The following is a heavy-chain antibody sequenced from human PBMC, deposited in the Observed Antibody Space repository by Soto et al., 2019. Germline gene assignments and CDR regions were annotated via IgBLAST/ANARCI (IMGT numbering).Heavy chain of an antibody. D-gene: IGHD6-13*01. V-gene: IGHV6-1*01. CDR3: ARDGQQLVLDS. CDR2: TYYRSKWYN. CDR1: VDSVSSNSAA. J-gene: IGHJ4*02. Sequence: SQTLSLTCAISVDSVSSNSAAWNWIRHSPSRGLEWLVRTYYRSKWYNDYAVSVKSRITINPDTSKNQFSLQLTFVTPEDPPVSYCARDGQQLVLDSWGQGTLVTVSS.